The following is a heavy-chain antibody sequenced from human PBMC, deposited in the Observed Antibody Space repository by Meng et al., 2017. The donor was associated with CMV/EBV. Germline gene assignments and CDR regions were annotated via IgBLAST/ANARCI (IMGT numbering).Heavy chain of an antibody. CDR3: AREKEWPHHYYYGMDV. J-gene: IGHJ6*02. CDR2: ISYDGSNK. Sequence: GGSLRLSCAASGFTFSSYAMHWVRQAPGKGLEWVAVISYDGSNKYYADSVKGRFTISRDNSKNTLYLQMNSLRAEDTAVYYCAREKEWPHHYYYGMDVWGQGTTVTVSS. V-gene: IGHV3-30*04. CDR1: GFTFSSYA. D-gene: IGHD3-3*01.